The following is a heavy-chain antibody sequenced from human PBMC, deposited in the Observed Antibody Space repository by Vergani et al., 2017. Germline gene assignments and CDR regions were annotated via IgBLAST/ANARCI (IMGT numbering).Heavy chain of an antibody. J-gene: IGHJ4*02. Sequence: QVQLVESGGCVVQPGRSLRLSCAASGFTFSNYGMHWVRQAPGKGLEWVAVIWYDGSNKNFADSVKGRFTISRDNSKNTLYLQMNSLRAEDTAVYYCARDQGLMELRRLPAYWGQGTLVTVSS. CDR2: IWYDGSNK. V-gene: IGHV3-33*01. D-gene: IGHD1-7*01. CDR1: GFTFSNYG. CDR3: ARDQGLMELRRLPAY.